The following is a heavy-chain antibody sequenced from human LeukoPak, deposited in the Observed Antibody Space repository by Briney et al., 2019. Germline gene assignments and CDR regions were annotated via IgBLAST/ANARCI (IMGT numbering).Heavy chain of an antibody. CDR3: ARDCPQWLGRYYFDY. CDR2: IYGSGST. D-gene: IGHD6-19*01. J-gene: IGHJ4*02. V-gene: IGHV4-4*07. CDR1: GGSIRSY. Sequence: SETLSLTCTVSGGSIRSYWSWIRQPAGKGLEWIGRIYGSGSTNYNPSLKSRVTISVDTSKNQFSLKLSSVTAADTAVYYCARDCPQWLGRYYFDYWGQGTLVTVSS.